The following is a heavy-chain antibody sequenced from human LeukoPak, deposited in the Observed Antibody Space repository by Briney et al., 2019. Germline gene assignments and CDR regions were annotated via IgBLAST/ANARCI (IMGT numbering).Heavy chain of an antibody. J-gene: IGHJ4*02. CDR1: DDSISDYY. CDR3: ARGRDSRGYQFKGFDY. CDR2: IYYSEST. V-gene: IGHV4-59*08. Sequence: SETLSLTCTVSDDSISDYYRGWIRQPPGKGLEWIGYIYYSESTYYNPSLKSRVTISVDTSKNQFSLTLSSVTAADTAVYYCARGRDSRGYQFKGFDYWGQGTLVAVSS. D-gene: IGHD3-22*01.